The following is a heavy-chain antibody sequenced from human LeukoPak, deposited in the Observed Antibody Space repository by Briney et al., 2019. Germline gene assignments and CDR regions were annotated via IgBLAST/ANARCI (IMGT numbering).Heavy chain of an antibody. CDR2: ISSSSSTI. V-gene: IGHV3-48*04. D-gene: IGHD3-22*01. CDR1: GFTFSSYS. J-gene: IGHJ3*02. CDR3: ARDAYYYDSSSYYRNAFDI. Sequence: PGGSLRLSCAASGFTFSSYSMNWVRQAPGKGLEWVSYISSSSSTIYYADSVKGRFTISRDNAKNSLYLQMNSLRAEDTAVYYCARDAYYYDSSSYYRNAFDIWGQGTVVTVSS.